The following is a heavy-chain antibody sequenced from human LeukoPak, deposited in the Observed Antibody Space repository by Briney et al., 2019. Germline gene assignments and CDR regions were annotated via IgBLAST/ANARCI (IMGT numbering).Heavy chain of an antibody. D-gene: IGHD4-17*01. CDR1: GGSFSGYY. Sequence: SETLSLTCAVHGGSFSGYYWSWIRQPPGKGLEWIGEINHSGSTNYNPSLKSRVTISVDTSKNQFSLKLSSVTAADTAVYYCASLYGVTDYWGQGTLVTVSS. CDR2: INHSGST. J-gene: IGHJ4*02. CDR3: ASLYGVTDY. V-gene: IGHV4-34*01.